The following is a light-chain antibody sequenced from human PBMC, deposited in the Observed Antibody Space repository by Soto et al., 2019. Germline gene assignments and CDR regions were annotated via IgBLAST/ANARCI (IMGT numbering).Light chain of an antibody. CDR1: QSVSSSY. J-gene: IGKJ4*01. CDR2: GTS. CDR3: QQYGTSALT. Sequence: IVLTQSPGTLSLSPGERATLSCRASQSVSSSYLVWYQQRPGQPPRLLIYGTSTRAAGISDRLSGSGSGTDFTLTIYRLEPGDSAVYYCQQYGTSALTFGGGTKVDIK. V-gene: IGKV3-20*01.